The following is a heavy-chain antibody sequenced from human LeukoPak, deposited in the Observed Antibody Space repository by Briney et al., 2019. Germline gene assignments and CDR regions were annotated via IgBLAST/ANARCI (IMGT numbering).Heavy chain of an antibody. CDR1: GYTLTELS. V-gene: IGHV1-24*01. CDR3: ATRSGDIEVVPASNYYYYMDV. J-gene: IGHJ6*03. D-gene: IGHD2-2*01. CDR2: FDPEDGET. Sequence: ASVKVSCKVSGYTLTELSMHWVRQAPGKGLEWMGGFDPEDGETIYAQKFQGRVTMTEDTSTDTAYMELSSLRSEDTAVYYCATRSGDIEVVPASNYYYYMDVWGKGTTVTVSS.